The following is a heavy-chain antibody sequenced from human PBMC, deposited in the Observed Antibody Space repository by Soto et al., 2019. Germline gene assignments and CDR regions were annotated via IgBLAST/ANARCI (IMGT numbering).Heavy chain of an antibody. CDR3: ARDSSLHQPLFYGMDV. CDR1: GLTVSSNY. Sequence: EVQLVESGGGLVKPGGSLRLSCAAPGLTVSSNYMSWVRQAPGKGREWVSVMYSGGSTYSADSVKGRFIFSRDNYKNTLYLQMDSLRVEDTAVYYCARDSSLHQPLFYGMDVWGQGTTVTVSS. D-gene: IGHD2-2*01. CDR2: MYSGGST. J-gene: IGHJ6*02. V-gene: IGHV3-66*01.